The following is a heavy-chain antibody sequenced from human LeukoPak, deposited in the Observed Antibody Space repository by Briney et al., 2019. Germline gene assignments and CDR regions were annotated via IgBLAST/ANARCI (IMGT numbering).Heavy chain of an antibody. CDR2: IKQDGSEK. CDR3: VKSRGDSGGYYFDY. CDR1: GFTFSSYW. J-gene: IGHJ4*02. Sequence: GGSLRLSCAASGFTFSSYWMSWVRQAPGKGLEWVANIKQDGSEKYYADSVKGRFTISRDNAKNSLYLQMNSLRAEDMALYYCVKSRGDSGGYYFDYWGQGTLVTVSS. D-gene: IGHD3-22*01. V-gene: IGHV3-7*03.